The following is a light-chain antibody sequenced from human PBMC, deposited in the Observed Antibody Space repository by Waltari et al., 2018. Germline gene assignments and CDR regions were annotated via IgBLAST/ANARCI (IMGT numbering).Light chain of an antibody. CDR3: QAWESSTVV. CDR2: QDN. CDR1: KLGDKY. Sequence: SYELAQPPSVSVSPGQTASIPCSGDKLGDKYTSWYQHKPGQSPVLVIYQDNKRPSGIPERFSGSNSGNSATLTISGTQAMDEGDYYCQAWESSTVVFGGGTKLTVL. J-gene: IGLJ3*02. V-gene: IGLV3-1*01.